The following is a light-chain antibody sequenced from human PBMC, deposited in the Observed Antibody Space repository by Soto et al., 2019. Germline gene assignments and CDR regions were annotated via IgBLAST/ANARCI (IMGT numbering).Light chain of an antibody. J-gene: IGLJ2*01. V-gene: IGLV1-40*01. CDR3: QSYDSSLRVSV. CDR1: SSNIGAGYD. CDR2: GNS. Sequence: QSVLTQPPSVSGAPGQRVTISCTVSSSNIGAGYDVHWYQQLPGTAPKLLIYGNSNRPSGVPDRFSGSKSGTSASLAITGLKDKDEADYYCQSYDSSLRVSVFGGGTKLTVL.